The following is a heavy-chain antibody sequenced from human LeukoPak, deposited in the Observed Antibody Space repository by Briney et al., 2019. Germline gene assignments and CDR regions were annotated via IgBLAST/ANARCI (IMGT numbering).Heavy chain of an antibody. J-gene: IGHJ4*01. V-gene: IGHV3-49*04. CDR1: GFTLGDYA. CDR2: IRSRDYGGTT. D-gene: IGHD2-2*01. CDR3: TRGPPYCSSTSCYFVLGD. Sequence: SGGSLRLSCTASGFTLGDYAMSWVRQAPGKGLEWVGFIRSRDYGGTTEYAASVKGRFTISRDDSKSIPYLQMNSLKTEDTAVYYCTRGPPYCSSTSCYFVLGDWGHGTLVTVSS.